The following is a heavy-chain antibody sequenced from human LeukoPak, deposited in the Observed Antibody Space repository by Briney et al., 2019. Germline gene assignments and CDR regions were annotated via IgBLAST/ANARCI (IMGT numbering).Heavy chain of an antibody. CDR2: ISYDGSNK. V-gene: IGHV3-30*18. J-gene: IGHJ4*02. CDR1: GFTFSSYG. CDR3: AKDSEEMATIWICIDY. Sequence: GGSLRLSCAASGFTFSSYGMHWVRQAPGKELEWVAVISYDGSNKYYADSVKGRFTISRDNSKNTLYLQMNSLRAEDTAVYYCAKDSEEMATIWICIDYWGQGTLVTVSS. D-gene: IGHD5-24*01.